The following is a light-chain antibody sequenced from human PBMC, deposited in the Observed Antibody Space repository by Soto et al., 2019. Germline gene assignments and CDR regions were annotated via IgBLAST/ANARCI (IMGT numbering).Light chain of an antibody. Sequence: EIVMTQSPATLSVSPGERATLSCRASQSVSSNLAWYQQKRGQAPRLLIYGASTRATGIPARFSGSGSGTEFTLTINSLQSEDCATYYCQQYHTWPVTFGGGTKVDIK. J-gene: IGKJ4*01. CDR2: GAS. V-gene: IGKV3-15*01. CDR1: QSVSSN. CDR3: QQYHTWPVT.